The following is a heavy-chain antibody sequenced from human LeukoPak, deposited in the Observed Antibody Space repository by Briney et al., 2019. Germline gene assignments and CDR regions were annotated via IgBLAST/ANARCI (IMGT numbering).Heavy chain of an antibody. D-gene: IGHD1-7*01. V-gene: IGHV4-4*07. Sequence: SETLSLTCTVSGGSISSYYWSWIRQPAGKGLEWIGRIYTSGSTNYNPSLKSRVTISVDASKNQFSLKVNSVTAADTAIYYCARVGYNWNLWFDTWGQGTKVTVSS. CDR3: ARVGYNWNLWFDT. CDR2: IYTSGST. CDR1: GGSISSYY. J-gene: IGHJ3*02.